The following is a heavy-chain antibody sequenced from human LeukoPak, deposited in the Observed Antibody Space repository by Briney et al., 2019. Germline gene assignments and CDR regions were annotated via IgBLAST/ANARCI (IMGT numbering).Heavy chain of an antibody. Sequence: SETLSLTCTVSGGSISRGTYYWGWIRQPAGKELEWIGRIYASGSTNYNPSLKSRVTMSVDTSKNQFSLRLTYVTAADRAVYYCARGNADFHFDYWGQGTLVTVSS. CDR3: ARGNADFHFDY. CDR2: IYASGST. J-gene: IGHJ4*02. D-gene: IGHD4-17*01. CDR1: GGSISRGTYY. V-gene: IGHV4-61*02.